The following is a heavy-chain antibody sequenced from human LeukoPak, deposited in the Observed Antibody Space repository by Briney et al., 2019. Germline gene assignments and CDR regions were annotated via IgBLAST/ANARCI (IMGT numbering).Heavy chain of an antibody. CDR1: GFIFTSYG. CDR3: ARRAGGYSHPYDY. V-gene: IGHV3-23*01. D-gene: IGHD4-23*01. CDR2: ISGGGGTT. J-gene: IGHJ4*02. Sequence: PGGTLRLSCAASGFIFTSYGMSWVRQAPGKGLEWVSTISGGGGTTYYADSVKGRFTISRDNSKNTLYLQMNSLRAEDTAVYYCARRAGGYSHPYDYWGQGTLVTVSS.